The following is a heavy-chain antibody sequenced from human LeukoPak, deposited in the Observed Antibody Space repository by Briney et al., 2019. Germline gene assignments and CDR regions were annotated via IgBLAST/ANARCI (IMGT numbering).Heavy chain of an antibody. CDR1: GFTFNDYG. CDR3: ARGGVDTAMVS. D-gene: IGHD5-18*01. CDR2: INWNGGST. V-gene: IGHV3-20*04. J-gene: IGHJ4*02. Sequence: GGSLRLSCAASGFTFNDYGMSWVRQAPGKGLEWVSGINWNGGSTGYADSVKGRFTISRDNAKNSLYLQMDSLRAEDTALYYCARGGVDTAMVSWGQGTLVTVSS.